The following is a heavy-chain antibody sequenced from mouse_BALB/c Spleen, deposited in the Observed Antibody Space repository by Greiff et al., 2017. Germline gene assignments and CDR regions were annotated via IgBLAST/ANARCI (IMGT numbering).Heavy chain of an antibody. CDR3: ARDHYGYVRFAY. J-gene: IGHJ3*01. D-gene: IGHD1-2*01. V-gene: IGHV5-17*02. CDR1: GFTFSSFG. CDR2: ISSGSSTI. Sequence: DVKLVESGGGLVQPGGSRKLSCAASGFTFSSFGMHWVRQAPEKGLEWVAYISSGSSTIYYADTVKGRFTISRDNPKNTLFLQMTSLRSEDTAMYYCARDHYGYVRFAYWGQGTLVTVSA.